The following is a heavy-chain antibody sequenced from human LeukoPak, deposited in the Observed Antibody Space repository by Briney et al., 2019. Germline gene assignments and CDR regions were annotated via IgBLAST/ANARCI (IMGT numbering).Heavy chain of an antibody. CDR2: FDPEDGET. V-gene: IGHV1-24*01. D-gene: IGHD3-9*01. J-gene: IGHJ4*02. Sequence: ASVKVSCKVSGYTLTELSMHWVRQAPGKGLEWMGGFDPEDGETIYAQKFQGRVTMTEDTSPDTAYMELSSLRSEDTAVYYCATDPSRGLRYFGGDNSVLDYWGQGTLVTVSS. CDR1: GYTLTELS. CDR3: ATDPSRGLRYFGGDNSVLDY.